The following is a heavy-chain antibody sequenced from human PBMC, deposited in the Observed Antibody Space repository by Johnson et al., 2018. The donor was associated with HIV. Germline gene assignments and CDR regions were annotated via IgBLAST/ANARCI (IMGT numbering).Heavy chain of an antibody. CDR2: IYSGGST. J-gene: IGHJ3*01. D-gene: IGHD3-16*01. CDR1: GFTFSSYA. V-gene: IGHV3-NL1*01. Sequence: VQLVESGGGVVQPGRSLRLSCAASGFTFSSYAMHWVRQAPGKGLEWVSVIYSGGSTYYADSVKGRFTISRDNAKNSLYLQMNSLRAEDTAVYFCAKDRTSWGFDAFDLWGQGTMVTVSS. CDR3: AKDRTSWGFDAFDL.